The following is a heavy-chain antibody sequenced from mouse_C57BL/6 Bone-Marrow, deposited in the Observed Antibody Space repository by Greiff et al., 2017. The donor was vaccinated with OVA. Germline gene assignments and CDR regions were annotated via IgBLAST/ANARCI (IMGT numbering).Heavy chain of an antibody. D-gene: IGHD2-1*01. CDR2: ISSGGAYT. J-gene: IGHJ4*01. CDR3: TRLLDGMDY. Sequence: EVKLVESGEGLVKPGGSLKLSCAASGFTFSSYAMSWVRQTPEKRLEWVAYISSGGAYTYYADTVKGRFTISRDNARNTLYLQMSSLKSEDTAIYYSTRLLDGMDYEGQGNSITVSA. CDR1: GFTFSSYA. V-gene: IGHV5-9-1*02.